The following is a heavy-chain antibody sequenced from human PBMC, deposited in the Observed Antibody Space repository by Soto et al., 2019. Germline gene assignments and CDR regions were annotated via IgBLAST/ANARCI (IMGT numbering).Heavy chain of an antibody. CDR3: ARERSSGAFDI. CDR1: GYTFTSYD. J-gene: IGHJ3*02. V-gene: IGHV1-8*01. D-gene: IGHD1-26*01. CDR2: MNPNSGNT. Sequence: QVQLVQSGAEVKKPGASGKVSCKTSGYTFTSYDINWVRQATRQGLEWMGWMNPNSGNTAYAQKFQGRVTMTMNTSISTAYMELSSLRSEDTAVYYCARERSSGAFDIWGQGTMVTVSS.